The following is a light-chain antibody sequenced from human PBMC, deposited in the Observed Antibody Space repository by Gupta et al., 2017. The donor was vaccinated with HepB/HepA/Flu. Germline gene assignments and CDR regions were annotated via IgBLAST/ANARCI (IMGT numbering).Light chain of an antibody. J-gene: IGKJ4*01. CDR2: ASS. CDR1: QDISKS. V-gene: IGKV1-33*01. CDR3: QQDDLMMT. Sequence: DVQMTQSPSSLSASVGDRVTITCQASQDISKSLNWYQQKPGKAPKFMIYASSKLVTGVPSRFIGSGSGTDFTLTISSLQTEDIATYFCQQDDLMMTFGGGTKVKIK.